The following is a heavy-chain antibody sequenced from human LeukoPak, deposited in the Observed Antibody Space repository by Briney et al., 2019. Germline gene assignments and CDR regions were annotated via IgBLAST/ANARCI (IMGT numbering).Heavy chain of an antibody. CDR1: GGSISSSSYY. Sequence: SETLSLTCTVSGGSISSSSYYWGWIRQPPGKGLEWIGSIDYSGKTYYNPSLKSRVTISVDTSKNQFSLKLSSVTAADTAVYYCARDVEMASIKGFQHWGQGTLVTVSS. J-gene: IGHJ1*01. D-gene: IGHD5-24*01. V-gene: IGHV4-39*07. CDR2: IDYSGKT. CDR3: ARDVEMASIKGFQH.